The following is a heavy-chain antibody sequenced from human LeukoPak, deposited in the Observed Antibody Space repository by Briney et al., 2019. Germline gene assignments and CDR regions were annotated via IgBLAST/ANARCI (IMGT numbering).Heavy chain of an antibody. CDR1: GYTFTAYY. CDR2: INPNSGGT. J-gene: IGHJ4*02. CDR3: ARIKNDSSGYYLRYFDY. Sequence: ASVKVSCKASGYTFTAYYIHWVRQAPGQGLEWMGWINPNSGGTNYTQIFQGWVTMTSDTSINTVYMELSRLRSDDTAVYYCARIKNDSSGYYLRYFDYWGQGTLVTVSS. D-gene: IGHD3-22*01. V-gene: IGHV1-2*04.